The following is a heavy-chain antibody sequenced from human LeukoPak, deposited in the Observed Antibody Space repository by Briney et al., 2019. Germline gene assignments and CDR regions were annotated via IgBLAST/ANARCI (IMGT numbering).Heavy chain of an antibody. CDR1: GGSFSGYY. V-gene: IGHV4-34*01. Sequence: PSETLSLTCAVYGGSFSGYYWSWIRQPPGKGLEWIGEINHSGSTNYNPSLKSRVTISVDKSKNQFSLKLSSVTAADTAVYYCARTGAMVLDYWGQGTLVTVSS. CDR3: ARTGAMVLDY. D-gene: IGHD5-18*01. CDR2: INHSGST. J-gene: IGHJ4*02.